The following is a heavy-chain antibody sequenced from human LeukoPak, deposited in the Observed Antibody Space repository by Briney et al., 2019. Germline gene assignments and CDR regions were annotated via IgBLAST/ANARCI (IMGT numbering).Heavy chain of an antibody. CDR3: AKLAKYFYGAETFYFFEH. D-gene: IGHD3-10*01. CDR1: GFTFSSYG. CDR2: IRYDGNNK. V-gene: IGHV3-30*02. J-gene: IGHJ4*02. Sequence: GGSLRLSCATSGFTFSSYGMHWVRQAPGKGLEWVAFIRYDGNNKYYAESVKGRFTISRDNSKNTLYLQMNSLRAEDTAVYYCAKLAKYFYGAETFYFFEHWGQGTPVTASS.